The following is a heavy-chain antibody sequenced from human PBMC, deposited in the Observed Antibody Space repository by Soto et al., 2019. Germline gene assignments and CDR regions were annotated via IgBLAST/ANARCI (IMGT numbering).Heavy chain of an antibody. CDR3: ARGGDIVVVVAATSNAFDI. CDR2: IYYSGST. CDR1: GGSISSGGYY. D-gene: IGHD2-15*01. V-gene: IGHV4-31*03. Sequence: QVQLQESGPGLVKPSQTLSLTCTVSGGSISSGGYYWSWIRQHPGKGLEWIGYIYYSGSTYYNPSSKSRVTISVDTSKNQFSLKLSSVTAADTAVYYCARGGDIVVVVAATSNAFDIWGQGTMVTVSS. J-gene: IGHJ3*02.